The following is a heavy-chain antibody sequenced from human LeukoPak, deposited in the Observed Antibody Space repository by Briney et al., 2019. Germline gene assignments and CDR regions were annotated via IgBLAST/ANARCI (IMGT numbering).Heavy chain of an antibody. D-gene: IGHD6-25*01. CDR3: AIDQARHPFDY. CDR1: GFSFSSYA. J-gene: IGHJ4*02. Sequence: GSLLLSCAASGFSFSSYAMSWVRQAPGKGLEWVSAISGSGGSTYYADSVKGRFTISRDNSKNTLYLQMNSLRAEDTAVYYCAIDQARHPFDYWGQGTLVTVSS. V-gene: IGHV3-23*01. CDR2: ISGSGGST.